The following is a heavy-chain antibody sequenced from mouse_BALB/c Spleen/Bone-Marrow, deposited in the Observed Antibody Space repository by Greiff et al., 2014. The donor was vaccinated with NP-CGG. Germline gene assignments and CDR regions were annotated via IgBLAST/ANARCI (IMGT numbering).Heavy chain of an antibody. D-gene: IGHD2-14*01. CDR1: GYSITSDYA. V-gene: IGHV3-2*02. J-gene: IGHJ1*01. CDR2: ISYSGGT. CDR3: ARVYYYRYWYFDV. Sequence: EVQLQESGSGLVKPSQSLSLTCTVTGYSITSDYAWNWIRQFPGNKLEWMGYISYSGGTNYNPSLKSRISITRDTSKNLFFLHLNSVTTEDTATYYCARVYYYRYWYFDVWGAGTTVTVSS.